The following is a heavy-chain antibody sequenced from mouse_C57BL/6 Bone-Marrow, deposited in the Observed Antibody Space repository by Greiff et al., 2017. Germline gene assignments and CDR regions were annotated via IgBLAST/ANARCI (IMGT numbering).Heavy chain of an antibody. Sequence: EVMLVESGGGLVQPGGSLKLSCAASGFTFSDYYMYWVRQTPEKRLEWVAYISNGGGRTYYPDTVKGRFTISTDNAKNTLYLQMSRLKSEDKAMYYCARRSGYTFAYWGKGTMVTVSA. D-gene: IGHD3-2*02. CDR1: GFTFSDYY. V-gene: IGHV5-12*01. J-gene: IGHJ3*01. CDR2: ISNGGGRT. CDR3: ARRSGYTFAY.